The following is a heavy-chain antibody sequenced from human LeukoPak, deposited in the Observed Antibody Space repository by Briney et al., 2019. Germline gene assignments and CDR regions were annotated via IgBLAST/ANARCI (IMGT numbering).Heavy chain of an antibody. CDR2: ISAYNGNT. D-gene: IGHD3-3*01. V-gene: IGHV1-18*01. CDR3: ASGAPAYYDFWSGSYDAFDI. CDR1: GYTFTSYG. J-gene: IGHJ3*02. Sequence: ASVKVSCKASGYTFTSYGISWVRQAPGQGLEWMGWISAYNGNTNYAQKFQGRVTITRNTSISTAYMELSSLRSEDTAVYYCASGAPAYYDFWSGSYDAFDIWGQGTMVTVSS.